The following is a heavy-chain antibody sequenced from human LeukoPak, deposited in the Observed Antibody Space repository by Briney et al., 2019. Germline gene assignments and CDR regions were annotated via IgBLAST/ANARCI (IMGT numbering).Heavy chain of an antibody. Sequence: ASVKVSCKASGYTFTGHYMHWVRQAPGQGLEWMGWINPNSGGTNYAQKFQGRVTMTRDTSISTAYMELSRLRSDDTAVYYCARDRAVVTATDYWYFDLWGRGTLVTVSS. J-gene: IGHJ2*01. CDR2: INPNSGGT. CDR1: GYTFTGHY. CDR3: ARDRAVVTATDYWYFDL. V-gene: IGHV1-2*02. D-gene: IGHD2-21*02.